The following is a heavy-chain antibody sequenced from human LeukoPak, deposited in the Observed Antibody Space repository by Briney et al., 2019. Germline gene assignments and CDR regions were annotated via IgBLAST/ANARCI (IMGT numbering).Heavy chain of an antibody. Sequence: ASVKVSCKASGYTFTSYYMHWVRQAPGQGLEWMGIINPSGGSTSYAQKFQGRVTMTRYTSTSTVYMELSSLRSEDTAVYYCARGPIPMVRGVIDYFDYWGQGTLVTVSS. J-gene: IGHJ4*02. CDR1: GYTFTSYY. V-gene: IGHV1-46*03. D-gene: IGHD3-10*01. CDR2: INPSGGST. CDR3: ARGPIPMVRGVIDYFDY.